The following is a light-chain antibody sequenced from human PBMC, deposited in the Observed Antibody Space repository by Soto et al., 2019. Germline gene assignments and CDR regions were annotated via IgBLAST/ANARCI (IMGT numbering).Light chain of an antibody. Sequence: DVVLTQSPLSLPVTLGQPASISCRSSQSLVYTDGSTYLNWFQQRPGQAPRRLIYRVSDRDSGVPDRFSAGGSGTDFTLKISRVEAEDVVVYYCIQGSHWPPTFGQGTKVDIK. CDR3: IQGSHWPPT. J-gene: IGKJ1*01. CDR2: RVS. CDR1: QSLVYTDGSTY. V-gene: IGKV2-30*01.